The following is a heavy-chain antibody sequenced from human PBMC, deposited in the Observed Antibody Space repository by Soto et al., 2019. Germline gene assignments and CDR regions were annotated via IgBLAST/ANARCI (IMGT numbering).Heavy chain of an antibody. D-gene: IGHD3-16*01. V-gene: IGHV3-23*01. J-gene: IGHJ4*02. Sequence: EVQLLESGGGLVQPEKSLRLYCAASGFTFSSYVMTWVRQAPGKGLVWVSAISGSGGNTYYADSVKGRFTISRDNSKKPLYLQMNSLRAEDTAVYYCANTRGDNNSQGWGGLDSWGQGALVTVSS. CDR3: ANTRGDNNSQGWGGLDS. CDR1: GFTFSSYV. CDR2: ISGSGGNT.